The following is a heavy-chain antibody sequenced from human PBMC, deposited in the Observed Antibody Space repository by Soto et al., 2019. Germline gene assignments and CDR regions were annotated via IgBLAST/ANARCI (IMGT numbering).Heavy chain of an antibody. CDR2: IYPGDSDT. CDR1: GYSFTSYW. CDR3: AVIALTDAANAFDV. J-gene: IGHJ3*01. Sequence: GESLKISCKGSGYSFTSYWIGWVRQMPGKGLEWMGFIYPGDSDTRYSPSFQGQVTISADKSISTAYLQWSSLKASDTAMYYCAVIALTDAANAFDVSGQGTMFTVSS. V-gene: IGHV5-51*01. D-gene: IGHD6-19*01.